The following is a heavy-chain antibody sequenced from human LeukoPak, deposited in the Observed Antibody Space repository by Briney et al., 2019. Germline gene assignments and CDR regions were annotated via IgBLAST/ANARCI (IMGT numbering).Heavy chain of an antibody. CDR2: IYSGGST. CDR3: ARHYGDYPHWFDP. J-gene: IGHJ5*02. V-gene: IGHV3-66*04. D-gene: IGHD4-17*01. CDR1: GFTVSSNY. Sequence: GGSLRLSCAASGFTVSSNYMSWVRQAPGKGLEWVSVIYSGGSTYYADSVKGRFTISRDNSKSTLYLQMNSLRAEDTAVYYCARHYGDYPHWFDPWGQGTLVTVSS.